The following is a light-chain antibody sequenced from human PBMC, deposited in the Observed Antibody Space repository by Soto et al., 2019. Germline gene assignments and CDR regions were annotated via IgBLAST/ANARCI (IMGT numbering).Light chain of an antibody. J-gene: IGKJ1*01. V-gene: IGKV3-20*01. CDR3: QHYVTSLTT. CDR2: GAS. Sequence: EIVLTQSPATLSLSPGERATLSCRASQSVSSYLAWYQQKPGQAPRLLIFGASIRVTGIPDRFIGSGSGTHFTLTISRLEPEDFAVYYCQHYVTSLTTFGQGTKV. CDR1: QSVSSY.